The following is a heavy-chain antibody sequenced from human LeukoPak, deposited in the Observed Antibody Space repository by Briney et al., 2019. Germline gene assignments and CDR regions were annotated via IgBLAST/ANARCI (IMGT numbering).Heavy chain of an antibody. J-gene: IGHJ4*02. V-gene: IGHV3-66*01. D-gene: IGHD3-22*01. CDR2: IYNGGST. CDR3: ASGRYPIVVVSY. Sequence: PGGSLRLSCAASGFTVSSNYMSWVRQAPGKGLEWVSVIYNGGSTYYADSVKGRFTISRDNSKNTLYLQMNSLRAEDTAVYYCASGRYPIVVVSYWGQGTLVTVSS. CDR1: GFTVSSNY.